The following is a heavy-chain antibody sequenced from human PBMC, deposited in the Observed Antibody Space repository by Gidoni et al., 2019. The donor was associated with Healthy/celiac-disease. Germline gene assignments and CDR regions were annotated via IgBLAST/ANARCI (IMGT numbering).Heavy chain of an antibody. J-gene: IGHJ4*02. CDR2: IYYSGST. CDR1: GGSIRSGGYY. V-gene: IGHV4-31*03. Sequence: QVQLQASGPGLVKPSQTLSLTCTVSGGSIRSGGYYCRWIRQHPGQGLEWIGYIYYSGSTYYNPSLKSRVTISVDTSKNQFSLKLSSVTAADTAVYYCARELYGGKPLVDYWGQGTLVTVSS. CDR3: ARELYGGKPLVDY. D-gene: IGHD4-17*01.